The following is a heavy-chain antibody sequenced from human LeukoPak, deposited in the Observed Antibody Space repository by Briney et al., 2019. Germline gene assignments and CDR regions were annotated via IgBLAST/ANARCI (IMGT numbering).Heavy chain of an antibody. J-gene: IGHJ4*02. Sequence: GRSLRLSCTASGFNFGIYGMHWVRQAPGKGLEWVAVMWDDGTNEYYVESVKGRFTISRDNGKRTLYLQMNSLRAEDTAVYYCAREAYDFWSGYYTDYWGQGTLVTVSS. CDR1: GFNFGIYG. V-gene: IGHV3-33*01. CDR2: MWDDGTNE. D-gene: IGHD3-3*01. CDR3: AREAYDFWSGYYTDY.